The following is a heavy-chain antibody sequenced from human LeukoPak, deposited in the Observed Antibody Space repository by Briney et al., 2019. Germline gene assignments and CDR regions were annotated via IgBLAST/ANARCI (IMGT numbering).Heavy chain of an antibody. Sequence: PGGSLRLSCAASGFTFSSYWMSWVRQAPGKGLEWVSAISGSGGSTYYADSVKGRFTISRDNSKNTLYLQMNSLRAEDTAVYYCAKAGSKVVTAEFGYWGQGTLVTVSS. D-gene: IGHD2-21*02. J-gene: IGHJ4*02. V-gene: IGHV3-23*01. CDR1: GFTFSSYW. CDR2: ISGSGGST. CDR3: AKAGSKVVTAEFGY.